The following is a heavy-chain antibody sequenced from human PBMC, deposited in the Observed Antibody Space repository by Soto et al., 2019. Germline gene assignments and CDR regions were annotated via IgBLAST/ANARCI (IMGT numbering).Heavy chain of an antibody. CDR3: ARDGVAGSFDY. J-gene: IGHJ4*02. D-gene: IGHD6-19*01. V-gene: IGHV3-21*01. Sequence: EVQLVESGGGLVKPGGSLRLSCAASGFTFSSYSMNWVRQAPGKGLEWVSSISSSSSYIYYADSVKGRFTISRDNAKNSQYLQMDSLRAEDTAVYYCARDGVAGSFDYWGQGTLVTVSS. CDR1: GFTFSSYS. CDR2: ISSSSSYI.